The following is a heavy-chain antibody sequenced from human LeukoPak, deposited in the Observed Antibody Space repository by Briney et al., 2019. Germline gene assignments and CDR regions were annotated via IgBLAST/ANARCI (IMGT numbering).Heavy chain of an antibody. D-gene: IGHD4-17*01. CDR1: GFTFSSYS. CDR2: ISSSSSYI. CDR3: ARASGDYFDY. J-gene: IGHJ4*02. V-gene: IGHV3-21*01. Sequence: GGSLRLSRAASGFTFSSYSMNWVRQAPGKGLEWVSSISSSSSYIYYADSVKGRFTISRDNAKNSLYLQMNSLRAEDTAVYYCARASGDYFDYWGQGTLVTVSS.